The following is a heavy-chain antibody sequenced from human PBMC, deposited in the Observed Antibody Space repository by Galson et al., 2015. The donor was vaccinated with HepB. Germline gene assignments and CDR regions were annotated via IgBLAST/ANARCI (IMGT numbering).Heavy chain of an antibody. CDR3: AKDRAYGDYAWG. D-gene: IGHD4-17*01. J-gene: IGHJ4*02. V-gene: IGHV3-23*01. CDR2: ISGSGGST. CDR1: GFTFSSYA. Sequence: SLRLSCAASGFTFSSYAMSWVRQAPGKGLEWVSAISGSGGSTYYADSVKGRFTISRDNSKNTLYLQMNSLRAEDTAVYYCAKDRAYGDYAWGWGQGTLVTVSS.